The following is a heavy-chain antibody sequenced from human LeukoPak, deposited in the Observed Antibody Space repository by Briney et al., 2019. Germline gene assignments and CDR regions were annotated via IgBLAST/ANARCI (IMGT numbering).Heavy chain of an antibody. CDR1: GFTFSSCA. D-gene: IGHD1-26*01. CDR2: ISGGGGTT. CDR3: AKGYSGSYLDY. J-gene: IGHJ4*02. Sequence: LSGGSLRLSCAASGFTFSSCAMTWVRQAPGKGLEWVSVISGGGGTTYYADSVKGRFTISRDNSENTLYLQMNSLRAEDTAVYYCAKGYSGSYLDYWGQGTLVTVSS. V-gene: IGHV3-23*01.